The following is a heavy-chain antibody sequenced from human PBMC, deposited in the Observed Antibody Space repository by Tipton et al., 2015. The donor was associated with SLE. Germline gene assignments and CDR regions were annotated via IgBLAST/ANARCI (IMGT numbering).Heavy chain of an antibody. CDR2: INHSGST. Sequence: TLSLTCAVYGGSFSGYYWSWVRQPPGKGLEWIGEINHSGSTNNNPSLKSRVTISVDTSKNQFSLKLRSVTAEDTAVYYCAVLGRQYDFWSGYYTPWGQGTLVTVSS. CDR1: GGSFSGYY. D-gene: IGHD3-3*01. CDR3: AVLGRQYDFWSGYYTP. V-gene: IGHV4-34*01. J-gene: IGHJ5*02.